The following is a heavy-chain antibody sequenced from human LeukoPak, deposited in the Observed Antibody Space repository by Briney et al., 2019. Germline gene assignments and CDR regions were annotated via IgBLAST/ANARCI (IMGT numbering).Heavy chain of an antibody. Sequence: SETLSLTCAVYGGSFSGYYWSWIRQPPGKGLEWIGEINHSGSTNYNPSLKSRVTISVDTSKNQFSLKLSSVTAADTAVYYCARGLPLYSSGWYFDFWGQGTLVTVSS. V-gene: IGHV4-34*01. CDR2: INHSGST. CDR1: GGSFSGYY. D-gene: IGHD6-19*01. CDR3: ARGLPLYSSGWYFDF. J-gene: IGHJ4*02.